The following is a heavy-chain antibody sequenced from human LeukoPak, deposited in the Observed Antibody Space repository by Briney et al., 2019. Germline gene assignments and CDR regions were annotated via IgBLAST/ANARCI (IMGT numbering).Heavy chain of an antibody. CDR2: IRYDGSNK. Sequence: GGSLRLSCAASGFTFSSYGMHWVRQAPGKELEWVAFIRYDGSNKYYADSVKGRFTISRDNSKNTLYLQMNSLRAEDTAVYYCAKGWDIVLMVYAIQDYYYYMDVWGKGTTVTVSS. D-gene: IGHD2-8*01. CDR3: AKGWDIVLMVYAIQDYYYYMDV. CDR1: GFTFSSYG. V-gene: IGHV3-30*02. J-gene: IGHJ6*03.